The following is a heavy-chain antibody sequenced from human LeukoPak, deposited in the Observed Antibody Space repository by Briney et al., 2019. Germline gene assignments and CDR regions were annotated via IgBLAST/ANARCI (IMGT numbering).Heavy chain of an antibody. CDR3: AKDRGALGYCSGGSCYADY. CDR2: ISSSNTI. J-gene: IGHJ4*02. CDR1: GFAFSTYG. D-gene: IGHD2-15*01. V-gene: IGHV3-48*01. Sequence: GGSLRLSCTASGFAFSTYGMNWVRQAPGKGLEWVSYISSSNTIYYADSVKGRFTISRDNAKNSLYLQMTSLRAEDTAVYYCAKDRGALGYCSGGSCYADYWGQGTLVTVSS.